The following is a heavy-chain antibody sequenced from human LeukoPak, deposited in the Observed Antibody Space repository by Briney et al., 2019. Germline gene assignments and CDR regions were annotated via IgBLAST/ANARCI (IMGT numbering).Heavy chain of an antibody. D-gene: IGHD6-13*01. J-gene: IGHJ4*02. CDR2: ISYDGSDK. CDR3: ASQLNGYSSSWGLFDY. CDR1: GFTFSSYT. Sequence: GRSLRLSCAASGFTFSSYTMHWVRQAPGKGLEWMAVISYDGSDKYYADSVKGRFTISRDNSKNTLYLQMNSLRAEDTAVYYCASQLNGYSSSWGLFDYWGQGTLVTVSS. V-gene: IGHV3-30*14.